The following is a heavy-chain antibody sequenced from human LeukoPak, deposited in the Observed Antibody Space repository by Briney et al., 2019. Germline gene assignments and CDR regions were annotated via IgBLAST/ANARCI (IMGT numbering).Heavy chain of an antibody. CDR1: GGTFSSYA. V-gene: IGHV1-69*06. J-gene: IGHJ6*04. D-gene: IGHD2-2*01. CDR3: ATSPSDIVVVPDREPYYYGMDV. Sequence: SVKVSCKASGGTFSSYAFSWVRQDPGQGLEGMGGIIPFFGTANYTQKFQGRVTITADKSTSTAYMKLSSLRSEDTAVYYCATSPSDIVVVPDREPYYYGMDVWGKGTTVTVSS. CDR2: IIPFFGTA.